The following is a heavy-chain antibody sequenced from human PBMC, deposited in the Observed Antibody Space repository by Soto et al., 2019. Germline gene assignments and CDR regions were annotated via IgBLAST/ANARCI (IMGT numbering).Heavy chain of an antibody. Sequence: GESLKISCQASGYSFSNFWIAWVRQMPGEGLEWLGIIYPDDSDTRYSPSFLGQVTISADRSIKTTYLQWSSLKASDTAIYFCASSVLVTSTMNYFDLWGQGTLVTVSS. CDR1: GYSFSNFW. CDR2: IYPDDSDT. V-gene: IGHV5-51*03. J-gene: IGHJ4*02. CDR3: ASSVLVTSTMNYFDL. D-gene: IGHD2-8*02.